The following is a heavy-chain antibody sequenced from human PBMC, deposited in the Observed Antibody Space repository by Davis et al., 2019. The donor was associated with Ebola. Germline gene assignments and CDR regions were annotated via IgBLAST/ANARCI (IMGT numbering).Heavy chain of an antibody. CDR1: GYTFTSYD. V-gene: IGHV1-46*01. CDR3: ARGRGHYEYSGGDY. J-gene: IGHJ4*02. D-gene: IGHD2-21*01. Sequence: ASVKVSCKASGYTFTSYDINWVRQATGQGLGWMGIINPSGGSTTYAQKFQGRVTMTRDTSTRTVYMELSSLRSEDTAVYYCARGRGHYEYSGGDYWGQGTLVTVSS. CDR2: INPSGGST.